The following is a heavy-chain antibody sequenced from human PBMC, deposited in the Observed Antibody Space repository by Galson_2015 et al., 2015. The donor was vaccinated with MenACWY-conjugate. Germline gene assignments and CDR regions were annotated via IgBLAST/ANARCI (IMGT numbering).Heavy chain of an antibody. D-gene: IGHD2-21*02. J-gene: IGHJ4*02. V-gene: IGHV3-23*01. CDR3: AKDQVAAAMMGRYGY. CDR2: VSGSSEST. Sequence: SLRLSCAASGFTFSTYAMSWVRQAPGKGLEWVSGVSGSSESTYYADSVKGRFTISRDNSKNRLYLQMNSLRAEDTAVYYCAKDQVAAAMMGRYGYWGQGTLVTVSS. CDR1: GFTFSTYA.